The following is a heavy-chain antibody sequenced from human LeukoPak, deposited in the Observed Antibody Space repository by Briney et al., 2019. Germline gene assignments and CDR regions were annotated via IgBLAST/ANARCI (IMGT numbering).Heavy chain of an antibody. CDR2: IYYSGST. CDR1: GGSISSYY. D-gene: IGHD3-10*01. V-gene: IGHV4-59*01. Sequence: SETLSLTCTVSGGSISSYYWSWIRQPPGKGLEWIGYIYYSGSTNYNPSLKSRVTISVDTSKNQFSLKLSSVTAADTAVYYCATYYYGSGSPDYYYYMDVWGKGTTVTVSS. J-gene: IGHJ6*03. CDR3: ATYYYGSGSPDYYYYMDV.